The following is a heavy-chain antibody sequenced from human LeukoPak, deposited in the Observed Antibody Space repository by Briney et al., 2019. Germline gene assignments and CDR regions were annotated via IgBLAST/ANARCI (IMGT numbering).Heavy chain of an antibody. CDR1: GSTFSTYA. CDR3: ARVDGHSSGYRPFDY. Sequence: PGGSLRLSCAASGSTFSTYAMHWVRQAPGKGLEWVAVISYDGSNKYYADSVKGRFTISRDNSKNTVYVQMNSLRAEDTAVYYCARVDGHSSGYRPFDYWGQGTLVTVSS. D-gene: IGHD3-22*01. J-gene: IGHJ4*02. CDR2: ISYDGSNK. V-gene: IGHV3-30*04.